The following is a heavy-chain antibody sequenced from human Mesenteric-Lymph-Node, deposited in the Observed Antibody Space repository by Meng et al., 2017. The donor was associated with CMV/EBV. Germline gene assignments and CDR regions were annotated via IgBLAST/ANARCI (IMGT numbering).Heavy chain of an antibody. CDR1: GFTFDDHA. J-gene: IGHJ4*02. CDR2: ISWNSGDI. Sequence: GGSLRLSCAASGFTFDDHAMHWVRQVPGRGLERVSSISWNSGDIDYADSVKGRFTISRDNAKNSLHLQMNSLRAEDTALYYCAGALATVTHEFWGQGTLVTVSS. V-gene: IGHV3-9*01. CDR3: AGALATVTHEF. D-gene: IGHD4-17*01.